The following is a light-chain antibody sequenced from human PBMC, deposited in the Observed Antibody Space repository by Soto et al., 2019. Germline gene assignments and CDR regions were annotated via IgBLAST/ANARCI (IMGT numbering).Light chain of an antibody. CDR2: EVS. Sequence: QSALTQPASVSGSPGQSITISCTGSSSDVGGYNFVSWYQQHPGTAPKLIIYEVSKRPSGVSNRFSGSKSGNTASLTISGLEAEDEADYYRTSYSTSSSQVFGAGTKLTVL. J-gene: IGLJ2*01. CDR3: TSYSTSSSQV. CDR1: SSDVGGYNF. V-gene: IGLV2-14*01.